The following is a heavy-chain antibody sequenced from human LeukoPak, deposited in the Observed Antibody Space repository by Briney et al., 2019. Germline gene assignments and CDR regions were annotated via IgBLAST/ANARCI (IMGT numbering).Heavy chain of an antibody. V-gene: IGHV4-34*01. CDR2: INHSGRT. Sequence: SETLSLTCAVYGGSFSGYYWSWIRQPPGKGLEWIGEINHSGRTNYNPSLKSRVTISVDTSKNQFSLKLSSVTAADTAVYYCARDPSYYYDSSGYYWGFYYYYYMDVWGKGTTVTVSS. CDR1: GGSFSGYY. J-gene: IGHJ6*03. D-gene: IGHD3-22*01. CDR3: ARDPSYYYDSSGYYWGFYYYYYMDV.